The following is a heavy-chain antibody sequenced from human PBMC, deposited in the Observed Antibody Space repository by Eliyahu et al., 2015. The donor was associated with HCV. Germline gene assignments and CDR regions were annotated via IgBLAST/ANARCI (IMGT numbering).Heavy chain of an antibody. CDR1: GGSFNSYY. CDR2: INNKGTS. D-gene: IGHD3-10*01. CDR3: ARARRSGSYFDY. J-gene: IGHJ4*02. Sequence: HLQQWGAGLLKPSETLSLTCAVYGGSFNSYYWTWIRQPPDKGLEWIGEINNKGTSNYNASLKSRVTMSLDTSTNQLLLNLTSVTAADTSVYYCARARRSGSYFDYWGQGMPVTVSS. V-gene: IGHV4-34*02.